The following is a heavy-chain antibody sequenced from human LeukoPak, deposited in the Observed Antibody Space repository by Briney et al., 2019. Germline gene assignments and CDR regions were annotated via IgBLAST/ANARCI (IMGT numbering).Heavy chain of an antibody. CDR3: ARDQEGFDY. Sequence: GASVKVSCKASGYTFTSYAMHWVRQAPGQRLEWMGMIYPRDGSTSYAQKLQGRVTVTRDTSTSTVHMELSGLRSEDTAVYYCARDQEGFDYWGQGTLVTVSS. J-gene: IGHJ4*02. V-gene: IGHV1-46*01. CDR1: GYTFTSYA. CDR2: IYPRDGST.